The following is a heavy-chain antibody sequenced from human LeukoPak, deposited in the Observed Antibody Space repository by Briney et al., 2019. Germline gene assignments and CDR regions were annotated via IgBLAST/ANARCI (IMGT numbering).Heavy chain of an antibody. D-gene: IGHD6-13*01. J-gene: IGHJ5*02. CDR2: IFPSGGEI. CDR3: AKGPHGVIAAAGTFDP. Sequence: GGSLRLSCAASGFTFSTFAMIWVRQPPGKGLEWVSSIFPSGGEIHYADSVRGRFTISRDISKNTLYLQMNSLRAEDTAVYYCAKGPHGVIAAAGTFDPWGQGTLVTVSS. CDR1: GFTFSTFA. V-gene: IGHV3-23*01.